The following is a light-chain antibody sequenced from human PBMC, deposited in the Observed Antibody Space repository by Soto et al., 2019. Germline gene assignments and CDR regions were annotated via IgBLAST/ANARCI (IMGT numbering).Light chain of an antibody. J-gene: IGKJ1*01. CDR3: QQYTNTNNPWM. CDR1: QSISSY. Sequence: DIQMTQSPCSLSASVGDRVTITCRASQSISSYLNWYQQKPGKAPKLLIYAASSLQSGVPSRFSGSGSGTDFTLTISSLQPDDFATYYCQQYTNTNNPWMFGQGTKVDIK. V-gene: IGKV1-39*01. CDR2: AAS.